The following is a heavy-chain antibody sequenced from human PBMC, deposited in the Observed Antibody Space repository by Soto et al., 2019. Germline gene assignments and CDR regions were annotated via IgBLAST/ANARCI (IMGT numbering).Heavy chain of an antibody. CDR1: GGSISSYY. D-gene: IGHD6-19*01. J-gene: IGHJ5*02. CDR3: ARDIGGPTRIAVGRLRFDP. V-gene: IGHV4-59*01. CDR2: IYYSGST. Sequence: SETLSLTCTVSGGSISSYYWSWIRQPPGKGLEWIGYIYYSGSTNYNPSLKSRVTISVDTSKNQFSLKLSSVTAADTAVYYCARDIGGPTRIAVGRLRFDPWGQGTLVTVSS.